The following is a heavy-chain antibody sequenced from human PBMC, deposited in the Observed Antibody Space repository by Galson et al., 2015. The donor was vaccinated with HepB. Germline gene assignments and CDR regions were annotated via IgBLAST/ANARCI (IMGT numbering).Heavy chain of an antibody. Sequence: SLRLSCAASGYTFRDHYMSWIRQAPGMGLECVSYISSSGRFTDYADSVKGRFIISRDNAKNSLFLQMNSLRGEDTGVYYCARGGSYETFDFWGQGTLVTVSS. CDR1: GYTFRDHY. V-gene: IGHV3-11*06. CDR2: ISSSGRFT. J-gene: IGHJ4*01. D-gene: IGHD1-26*01. CDR3: ARGGSYETFDF.